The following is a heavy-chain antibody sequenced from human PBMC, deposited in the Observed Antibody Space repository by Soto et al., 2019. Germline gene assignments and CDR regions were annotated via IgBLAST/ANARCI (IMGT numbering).Heavy chain of an antibody. D-gene: IGHD3-22*01. Sequence: GESLKISCRTSGYRFTSYWIAWVRQMPGKGLEWMGIIFPSDSDTRYSPSFQGQVTISADRSTSTVFLQWASLKASDTAVYFCARKDKSGYFNWFDPWGQGTLVTV. J-gene: IGHJ5*02. CDR2: IFPSDSDT. CDR3: ARKDKSGYFNWFDP. CDR1: GYRFTSYW. V-gene: IGHV5-51*01.